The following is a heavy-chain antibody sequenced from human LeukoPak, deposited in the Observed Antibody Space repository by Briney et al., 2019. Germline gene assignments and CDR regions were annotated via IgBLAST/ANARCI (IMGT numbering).Heavy chain of an antibody. J-gene: IGHJ4*02. CDR3: ATTGRVTAIPACDY. Sequence: QPGGSLRLSCAASGFTFSSYAMSWVRQAPGKGLEWVSAISGSGGSTYYADSVKGRFTISRDNSKNTLYLQMNGLRAEDTAVYYCATTGRVTAIPACDYWGQGTLVTVSS. D-gene: IGHD2-21*02. CDR1: GFTFSSYA. CDR2: ISGSGGST. V-gene: IGHV3-23*01.